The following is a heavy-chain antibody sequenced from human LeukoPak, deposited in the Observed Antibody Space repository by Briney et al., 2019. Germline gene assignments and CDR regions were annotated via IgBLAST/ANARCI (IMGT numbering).Heavy chain of an antibody. J-gene: IGHJ4*02. Sequence: GGSLRLSCAASGFTFSSYWMSWVRQAPGKGLEWVANIKQDGSEKYYVDSVKGRFTISRDDSKNTAYLQMNSLKTEDTAVYYCIAYYYDSSGYGDKIDYWGQGTLVTVSS. V-gene: IGHV3-7*03. CDR1: GFTFSSYW. CDR2: IKQDGSEK. CDR3: IAYYYDSSGYGDKIDY. D-gene: IGHD3-22*01.